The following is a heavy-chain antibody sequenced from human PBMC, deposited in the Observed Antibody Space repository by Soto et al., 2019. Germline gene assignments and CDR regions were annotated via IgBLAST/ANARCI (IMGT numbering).Heavy chain of an antibody. CDR3: AKDHTVVIRDAFDI. D-gene: IGHD3-22*01. V-gene: IGHV3-23*01. J-gene: IGHJ3*02. Sequence: EVQFLESGGGLVQPGGSLRLSCAASGFTFSSYAMYWVRQAPGKGLAWVSGISDSGTGTYYADSVKGRFTISRDNSKNTVYLQMKRLRAEDTAVYYCAKDHTVVIRDAFDIWGQGTMVNVSS. CDR2: ISDSGTGT. CDR1: GFTFSSYA.